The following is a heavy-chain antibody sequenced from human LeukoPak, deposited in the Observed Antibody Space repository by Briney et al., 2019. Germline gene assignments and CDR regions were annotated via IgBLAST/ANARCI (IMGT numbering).Heavy chain of an antibody. D-gene: IGHD3-3*01. V-gene: IGHV3-23*01. CDR1: GFTFSSYA. CDR2: INDRGSST. Sequence: GVSLRLSCAASGFTFSSYAMNWVRQAPGKGLEWVSGINDRGSSTYYADSVKGRFTISRDNSKNTLYLQMNSLRAEDTAVYYCAREAGDFWSGNYFDYWGQGTLVTVSS. CDR3: AREAGDFWSGNYFDY. J-gene: IGHJ4*02.